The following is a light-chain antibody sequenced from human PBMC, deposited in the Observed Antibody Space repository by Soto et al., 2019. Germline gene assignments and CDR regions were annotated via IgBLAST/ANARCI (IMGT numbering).Light chain of an antibody. CDR1: QTINNN. Sequence: VMPQAPATLSASQGAMATLSCRTSQTINNNIAWYQLKYDQVPGLLIYGASTTATDIPARFSDSGSGSDLTLTIRSLPSEDFAEDHCHQYNYWPQTVGQGTKVEI. CDR3: HQYNYWPQT. CDR2: GAS. V-gene: IGKV3-15*01. J-gene: IGKJ1*01.